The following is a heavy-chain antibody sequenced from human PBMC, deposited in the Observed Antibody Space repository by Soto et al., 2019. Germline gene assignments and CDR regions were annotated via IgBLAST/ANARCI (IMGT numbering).Heavy chain of an antibody. V-gene: IGHV2-5*02. D-gene: IGHD5-18*01. J-gene: IGHJ6*02. CDR1: GFSLSTSGVG. CDR2: IYWDDDK. Sequence: QITLKESGPTLVKPTQTLTQTCTFSGFSLSTSGVGVGWIRQPPGKALEWLALIYWDDDKRYSPSLKSRLTITKDTSKNQVVLTMTNMDPVDTATYYCAHSGYSYGSYYYYGMDVWGQGTTVTVSS. CDR3: AHSGYSYGSYYYYGMDV.